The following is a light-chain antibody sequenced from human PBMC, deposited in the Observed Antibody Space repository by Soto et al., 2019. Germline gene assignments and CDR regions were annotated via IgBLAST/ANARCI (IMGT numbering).Light chain of an antibody. CDR3: QQYGCSRWT. J-gene: IGKJ1*01. CDR2: AAS. CDR1: QSIRSSY. V-gene: IGKV3-20*01. Sequence: EIVLTQSPGTLSLSPGERATLSCRASQSIRSSYLAWFQQKPGQAPRLLIYAASTRATGIRDRFSGSGSGADFTLSISRLEPEDFAVYYCQQYGCSRWTFGQGTKVEIK.